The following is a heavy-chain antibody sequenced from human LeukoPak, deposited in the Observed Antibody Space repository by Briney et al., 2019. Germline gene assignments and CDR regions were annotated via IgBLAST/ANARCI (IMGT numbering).Heavy chain of an antibody. CDR2: IWYDASIE. D-gene: IGHD2-15*01. CDR3: ARARVATATQVGYFDY. Sequence: GRSLRLSCAASGFTFSSFGIHWVRQAPGKGLEWMADIWYDASIEYYADSVKGRFTISRDKSKNTLYLQMSSLKDEDTAVYYCARARVATATQVGYFDYWGQGTLVTVSS. J-gene: IGHJ4*02. V-gene: IGHV3-33*01. CDR1: GFTFSSFG.